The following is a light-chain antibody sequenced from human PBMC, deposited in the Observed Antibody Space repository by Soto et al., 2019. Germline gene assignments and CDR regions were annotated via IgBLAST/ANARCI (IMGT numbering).Light chain of an antibody. Sequence: EIVLTQSPGTLSLSPGDRATLSCRASQSISSSNLAWYQQKPGQTPRRLIYGASSRATGIPDRFSGSGSETDFTLTISRLEPEDFAVYYCQQYGGSPLYTFGQGTKLEIK. CDR2: GAS. CDR1: QSISSSN. CDR3: QQYGGSPLYT. J-gene: IGKJ2*01. V-gene: IGKV3-20*01.